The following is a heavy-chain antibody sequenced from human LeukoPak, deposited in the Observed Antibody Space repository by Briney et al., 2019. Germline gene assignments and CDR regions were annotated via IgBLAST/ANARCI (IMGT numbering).Heavy chain of an antibody. CDR1: GGSISSGGYY. CDR2: IYYSGST. J-gene: IGHJ5*02. Sequence: PSQTLSLTCTVSGGSISSGGYYWSWIRQHPGKGLEWIGYIYYSGSTYYNPSLKSRVTISVDTSKNQFSLKLSSVTAADTAVYYCARGLPPIAAAGGWFDPWGQGTLVTVSS. V-gene: IGHV4-31*03. D-gene: IGHD6-13*01. CDR3: ARGLPPIAAAGGWFDP.